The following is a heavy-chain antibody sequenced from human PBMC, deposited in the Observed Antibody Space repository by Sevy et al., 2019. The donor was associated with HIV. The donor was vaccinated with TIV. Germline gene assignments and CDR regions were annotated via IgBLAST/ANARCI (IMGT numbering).Heavy chain of an antibody. D-gene: IGHD2-8*01. J-gene: IGHJ4*02. CDR2: ISSSSSYI. CDR3: ARGSGYCSNGVCYYFDV. Sequence: GGSLRLSCEASGFTFSSYSINWFRQTPGKGLEWASSISSSSSYIYYADSVKGRFTIYRDNAKNTVYLQMNNLRAEDTAVYFCARGSGYCSNGVCYYFDVWGQGALVTVSS. V-gene: IGHV3-21*06. CDR1: GFTFSSYS.